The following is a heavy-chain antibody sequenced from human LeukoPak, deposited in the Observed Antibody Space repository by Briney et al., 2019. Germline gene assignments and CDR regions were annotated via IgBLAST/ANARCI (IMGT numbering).Heavy chain of an antibody. CDR2: ISNDGSRK. D-gene: IGHD6-13*01. CDR1: GFTFSRHG. V-gene: IGHV3-30*03. CDR3: ARGRIAAAGIHDY. Sequence: GGSLRLSCAPSGFTFSRHGMHWVRQAPGKGLEWVAIISNDGSRKYYAHSVEGRFTISRDNSKNSLYLQMNSLRAEDTAVYYCARGRIAAAGIHDYWGQGTLVTVSS. J-gene: IGHJ4*02.